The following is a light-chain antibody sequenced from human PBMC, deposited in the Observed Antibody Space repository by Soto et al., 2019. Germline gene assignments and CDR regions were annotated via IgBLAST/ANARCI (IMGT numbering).Light chain of an antibody. CDR3: HQYATSSPT. J-gene: IGKJ2*01. CDR2: GGS. CDR1: QSISVY. Sequence: DIQMTQSPSTLSASVGDRVTITCRASQSISVYLAWYQQRPREAPKLLIYGGSSLESGVPSRFSGSGSGTEFTLTISSLQGTDFATYYCHQYATSSPTFGQGTKLEI. V-gene: IGKV1-5*01.